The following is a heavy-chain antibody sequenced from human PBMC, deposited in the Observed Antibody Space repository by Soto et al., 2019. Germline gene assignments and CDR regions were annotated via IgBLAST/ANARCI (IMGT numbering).Heavy chain of an antibody. V-gene: IGHV4-31*03. CDR2: IYYSGST. J-gene: IGHJ4*02. D-gene: IGHD3-9*01. CDR1: GGSISSGGYY. Sequence: QVQLQESGPGLVKPSQTLSLTCTVSGGSISSGGYYWSWIRQHPGKGLEWIGYIYYSGSTYYNPSLKSRVTIAVDTSKNQFTLKLSSVTAADTAVYYCARGYYDILTGPIDYWGQGTLVTVSS. CDR3: ARGYYDILTGPIDY.